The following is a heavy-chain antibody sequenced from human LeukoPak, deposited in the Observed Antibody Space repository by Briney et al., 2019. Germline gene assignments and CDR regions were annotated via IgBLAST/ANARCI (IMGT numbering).Heavy chain of an antibody. CDR2: IYTSGST. V-gene: IGHV4-4*07. CDR3: ARDIFIGQWRTDGDY. Sequence: SETLSLTCTVSGGSISSYYLRWIRQPAGKGLEWIGRIYTSGSTNYNPSLKSRVTMSVGTSKNQFSLKLISVTAADAAVYYCARDIFIGQWRTDGDYWGQGTLVTVSS. D-gene: IGHD6-19*01. J-gene: IGHJ4*02. CDR1: GGSISSYY.